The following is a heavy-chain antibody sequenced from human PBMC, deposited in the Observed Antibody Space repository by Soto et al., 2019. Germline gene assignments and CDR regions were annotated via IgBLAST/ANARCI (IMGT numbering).Heavy chain of an antibody. J-gene: IGHJ4*02. CDR1: GFTFSDYY. D-gene: IGHD6-13*01. CDR2: ISSSSTYT. V-gene: IGHV3-11*06. CDR3: ARAFSAAAPAY. Sequence: GGSLRLSCAASGFTFSDYYMNWIRQAPGKGLEWISYISSSSTYTNYADSVKGRFTISRDNAKNSLYLQMNSLRAEDTAVYYCARAFSAAAPAYWGQGTLVTVSS.